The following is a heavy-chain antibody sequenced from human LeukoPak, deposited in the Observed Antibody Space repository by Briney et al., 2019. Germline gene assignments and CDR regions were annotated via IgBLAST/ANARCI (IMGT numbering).Heavy chain of an antibody. D-gene: IGHD3-3*02. CDR1: GGSFGGYY. Sequence: SETLSLTCAVYGGSFGGYYWSWIRQPPGKGLEWIGEINHSGSTNYNPSLKSRVTISVDTSKNQFSLKLSSVTAADTAVYYCARVRPSNESDYWGQGTLVTVSS. CDR2: INHSGST. CDR3: ARVRPSNESDY. J-gene: IGHJ4*02. V-gene: IGHV4-34*01.